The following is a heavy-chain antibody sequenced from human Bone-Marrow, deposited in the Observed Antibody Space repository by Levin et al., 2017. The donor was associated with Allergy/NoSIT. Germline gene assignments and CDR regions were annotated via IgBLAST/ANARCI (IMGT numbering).Heavy chain of an antibody. Sequence: ASVKVSCKASGYSFTSYYLHWVRQATGQGLEWMAMINPRGGSTTYAQRFQGRVTMTRDTSTSTVYMELSSLRSEDTAVYYCARDLSGGLPDAFDIWGQGTIVSVSS. CDR1: GYSFTSYY. J-gene: IGHJ3*02. V-gene: IGHV1-46*01. CDR3: ARDLSGGLPDAFDI. CDR2: INPRGGST. D-gene: IGHD1-1*01.